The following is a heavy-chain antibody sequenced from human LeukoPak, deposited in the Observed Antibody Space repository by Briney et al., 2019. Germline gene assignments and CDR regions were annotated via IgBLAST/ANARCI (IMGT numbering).Heavy chain of an antibody. V-gene: IGHV4-34*01. CDR1: GGSFSGYY. CDR3: ARGPFRGYCSSTSCYLGYLDY. J-gene: IGHJ4*02. D-gene: IGHD2-2*01. Sequence: SETLSLTCAVYGGSFSGYYWSWIRQPPGKGLEWIGEINHSGSTNYNPSLKSRVTISVDTSKNQFSLKLSSVTAADTAVYYCARGPFRGYCSSTSCYLGYLDYWGQGTLVTVSS. CDR2: INHSGST.